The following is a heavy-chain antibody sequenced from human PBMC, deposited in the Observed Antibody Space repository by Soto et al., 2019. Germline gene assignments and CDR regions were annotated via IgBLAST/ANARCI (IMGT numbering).Heavy chain of an antibody. CDR1: GFSFSSIGEG. CDR2: IYWDDDK. J-gene: IGHJ6*02. D-gene: IGHD2-21*02. CDR3: VQSRCGGDCLQSYSSHSYYGLDV. V-gene: IGHV2-5*02. Sequence: QITLKESDPTLVKPTQTLTLTCTFPGFSFSSIGEGAGWIGQPPGKALEWLALIYWDDDKRYSPSLKSRLTITKDTSKNQVVLTMTNMDPVDTATYYCVQSRCGGDCLQSYSSHSYYGLDVWGQGTTVTVSS.